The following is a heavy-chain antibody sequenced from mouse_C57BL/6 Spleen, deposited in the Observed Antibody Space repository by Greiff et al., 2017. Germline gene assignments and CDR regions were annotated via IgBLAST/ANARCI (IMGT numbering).Heavy chain of an antibody. D-gene: IGHD2-1*01. Sequence: VKLVASGPGLVAPSQSLSITCTVSGFSLPSYGVSWVRQPPGKGLEWLGVIWGDGSTNYHSALISRLSLSKDNAKSQVFLKLNSLQTDDTATYYCAKRGNPDAMDYWGQGTSGTVSS. J-gene: IGHJ4*01. CDR3: AKRGNPDAMDY. V-gene: IGHV2-3*01. CDR2: IWGDGST. CDR1: GFSLPSYG.